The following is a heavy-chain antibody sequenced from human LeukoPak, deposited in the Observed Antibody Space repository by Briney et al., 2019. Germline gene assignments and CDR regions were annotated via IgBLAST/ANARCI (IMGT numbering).Heavy chain of an antibody. J-gene: IGHJ4*02. CDR3: AKPYDTSGYYSVYFDY. V-gene: IGHV3-30*02. CDR1: GFTFSSYG. CDR2: IRYDGNNE. D-gene: IGHD3-22*01. Sequence: GGSLRLSCAASGFTFSSYGMHWVRQPPGKWLEWVAFIRYDGNNEYYVNSVKGRFTISRDNSQNTLYLQMNSLRAEDTAVYYCAKPYDTSGYYSVYFDYWGQGTLVTVSS.